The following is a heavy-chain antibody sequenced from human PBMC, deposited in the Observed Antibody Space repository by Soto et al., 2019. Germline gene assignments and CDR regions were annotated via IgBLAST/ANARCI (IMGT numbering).Heavy chain of an antibody. CDR1: GASVSSAEHY. J-gene: IGHJ4*02. CDR3: ARLSGYDPAGAADK. CDR2: SYYSGGS. D-gene: IGHD5-12*01. Sequence: QVQLQESGPGLVKASQTLSLTCTLSGASVSSAEHYWSWIRQPPGKVLAWIGYSYYSGGSYYNASLQRRVSISVDTSQHQCSRKLTAVTAADTAVYYCARLSGYDPAGAADKWGPGILVSVSS. V-gene: IGHV4-30-4*01.